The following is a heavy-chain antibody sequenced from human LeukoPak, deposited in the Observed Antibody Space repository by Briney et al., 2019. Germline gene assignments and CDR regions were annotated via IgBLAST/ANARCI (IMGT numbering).Heavy chain of an antibody. CDR1: GYSFNSYW. CDR3: ASSVAGTFWYFDL. D-gene: IGHD6-19*01. V-gene: IGHV5-51*01. Sequence: GESLKISCKGSGYSFNSYWIGWVRQMPGKGLEWMGIIYPGDSDTRYSPSFQGQVTISADKSISTAYLQWSSLKASDTAMYYCASSVAGTFWYFDLWGRGTLVTVSS. J-gene: IGHJ2*01. CDR2: IYPGDSDT.